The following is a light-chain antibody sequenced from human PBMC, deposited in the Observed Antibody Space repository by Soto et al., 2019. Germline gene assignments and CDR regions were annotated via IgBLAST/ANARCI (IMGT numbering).Light chain of an antibody. J-gene: IGLJ1*01. CDR2: RND. CDR1: SSYIGSKY. CDR3: AAWDDSLSGYV. V-gene: IGLV1-47*01. Sequence: QSVLTQPPSASGTPGQRVTISCSGSSSYIGSKYVYWYQQLPGTAPKLLIYRNDQRPSRISDRFSGSKSGTSASLAISGLRSEDEADYYCAAWDDSLSGYVVGTGTKLTVL.